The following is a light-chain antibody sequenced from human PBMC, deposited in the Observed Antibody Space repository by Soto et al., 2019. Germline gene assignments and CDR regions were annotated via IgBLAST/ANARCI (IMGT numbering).Light chain of an antibody. CDR3: SSYTSSSPNVV. CDR1: SSDVGGYNY. V-gene: IGLV2-14*01. CDR2: DVS. Sequence: QSVLTQPASVSGSPGQSITISCTGTSSDVGGYNYVSWYQQHPGKAPKLMIYDVSNRPSGVSNRFSGSKSGNTASLTISGLQAEDEADYSCSSYTSSSPNVVFGGGPKLTAL. J-gene: IGLJ2*01.